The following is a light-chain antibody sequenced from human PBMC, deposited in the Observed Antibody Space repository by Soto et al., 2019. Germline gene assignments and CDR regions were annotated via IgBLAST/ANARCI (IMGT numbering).Light chain of an antibody. CDR1: QGISNY. V-gene: IGKV1-27*01. CDR2: AAS. CDR3: LNYNSAPYT. Sequence: DIQMTQSPSSLSASVGDRVTITCRASQGISNYLAWYQQKPGKVPKLLFYAASTLQSRVPSRFSGSESGTDFTLTISSLQPEDVATYYCLNYNSAPYTFGQGTKLDIK. J-gene: IGKJ2*01.